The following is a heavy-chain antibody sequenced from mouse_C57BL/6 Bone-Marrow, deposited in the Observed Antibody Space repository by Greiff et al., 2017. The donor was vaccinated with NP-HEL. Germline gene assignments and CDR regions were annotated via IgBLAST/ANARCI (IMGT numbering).Heavy chain of an antibody. J-gene: IGHJ4*01. D-gene: IGHD3-2*02. CDR1: GYTFTDYE. CDR3: TRRGQLRPEYYYAMDY. V-gene: IGHV1-15*01. CDR2: IDPETGGT. Sequence: QVQLKQSGAELVRPGASVTLSCKASGYTFTDYEMHWVKQTPVHGLEWIGAIDPETGGTAYNQKFKGKAILTADKSSSTAYMELRSLTSEDSAVYYCTRRGQLRPEYYYAMDYWGQGTSVTVSS.